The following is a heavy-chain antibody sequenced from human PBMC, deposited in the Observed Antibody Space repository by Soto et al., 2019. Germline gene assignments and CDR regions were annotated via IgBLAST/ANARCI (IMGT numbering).Heavy chain of an antibody. Sequence: PGGSLRLSCAASGFTFSSYWMSWVRQAPGKGLEWVANIKQDGSEKYYVDSVKGRFTISRDNAKNSLYLQMNSLRAEDTAVYYCARDSYADWFPRDYYYMDVWGKGTTLTVSS. D-gene: IGHD3-9*01. V-gene: IGHV3-7*01. CDR3: ARDSYADWFPRDYYYMDV. CDR1: GFTFSSYW. J-gene: IGHJ6*03. CDR2: IKQDGSEK.